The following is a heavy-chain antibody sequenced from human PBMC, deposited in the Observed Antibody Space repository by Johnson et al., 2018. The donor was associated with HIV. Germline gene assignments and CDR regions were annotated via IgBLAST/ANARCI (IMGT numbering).Heavy chain of an antibody. D-gene: IGHD6-19*01. J-gene: IGHJ3*02. CDR1: GFTVSSNY. CDR2: ISGRGGST. V-gene: IGHV3-23*04. CDR3: AKDRSTGWYPAFDI. Sequence: VQLVESGGGLVQPGGSLRLSCAASGFTVSSNYMSWVRQATGKGLEWVSAISGRGGSTYYADSVKGRFTISRDNSKTTLYLQMNSLRAEDTALYYCAKDRSTGWYPAFDIWGQGTMVTVSS.